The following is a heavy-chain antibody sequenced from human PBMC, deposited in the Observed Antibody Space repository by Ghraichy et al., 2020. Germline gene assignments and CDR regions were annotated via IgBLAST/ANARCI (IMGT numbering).Heavy chain of an antibody. CDR3: ARVSSSWLRYYYYGMDV. Sequence: GESLRLSCAASGFTFSSYGMHWVRQAPGKGLEWVAVIWYDGSNKYYADSVKGRFTISRDNSKNTLYLLMNSLRAEDTAVYYCARVSSSWLRYYYYGMDVWGQGTTVTVSS. D-gene: IGHD6-13*01. CDR1: GFTFSSYG. J-gene: IGHJ6*02. CDR2: IWYDGSNK. V-gene: IGHV3-33*01.